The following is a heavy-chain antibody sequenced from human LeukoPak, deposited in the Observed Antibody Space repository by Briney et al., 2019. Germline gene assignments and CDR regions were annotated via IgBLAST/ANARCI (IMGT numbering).Heavy chain of an antibody. V-gene: IGHV4-59*01. CDR1: GGSISSYY. CDR2: IYYSGST. Sequence: PSETLSLTCTVSGGSISSYYWSWIRQPPGKGLEWIGYIYYSGSTNYNPSLKSRVTISVDTSKNQFSLKLSSVTAADTAVYYCARSSGWYRLHLYNWFDPWGQGTLVTVSS. J-gene: IGHJ5*02. CDR3: ARSSGWYRLHLYNWFDP. D-gene: IGHD6-19*01.